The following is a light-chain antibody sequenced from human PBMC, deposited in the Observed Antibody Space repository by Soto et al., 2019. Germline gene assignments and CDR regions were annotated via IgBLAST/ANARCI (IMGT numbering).Light chain of an antibody. CDR3: QQYGSSGT. V-gene: IGKV3-20*01. CDR2: AAS. J-gene: IGKJ1*01. Sequence: EIVLTQSPATLSLSPGERATLSCRASQSVSSFFAWYQQKPGQAPRLLIYAASNRATGIPARFSGSGSGTDFTLTISRLEPEDFAVYYCQQYGSSGTFGQGTKVDIK. CDR1: QSVSSF.